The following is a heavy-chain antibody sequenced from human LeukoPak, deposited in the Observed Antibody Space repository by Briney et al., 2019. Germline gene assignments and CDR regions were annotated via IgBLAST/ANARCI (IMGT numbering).Heavy chain of an antibody. Sequence: TGGSLRLSCAASGFTFSSYSMNWVRQAPGKGLEWVSYISSSSSTIYYADSVKGRFTISRDNAKNSLYLQMNSLRDEDTAVYYCARSFGYYYDSSGQFDYWGQGTLVTVSS. D-gene: IGHD3-22*01. J-gene: IGHJ4*02. CDR3: ARSFGYYYDSSGQFDY. V-gene: IGHV3-48*02. CDR2: ISSSSSTI. CDR1: GFTFSSYS.